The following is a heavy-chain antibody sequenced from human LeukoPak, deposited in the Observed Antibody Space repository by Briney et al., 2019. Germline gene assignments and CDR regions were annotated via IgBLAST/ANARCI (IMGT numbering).Heavy chain of an antibody. Sequence: ASVNVSCMVSGYTLTELSMHWVRQAPGKGLEWMGGFDPEDGETIYAQKFQGRVTMTEDTSTDTAYMELSSLRSEDTAVYYCATQSSGWYGMNYYYYYGMDVWGQGTTVTVSS. CDR1: GYTLTELS. CDR3: ATQSSGWYGMNYYYYYGMDV. V-gene: IGHV1-24*01. CDR2: FDPEDGET. J-gene: IGHJ6*02. D-gene: IGHD6-19*01.